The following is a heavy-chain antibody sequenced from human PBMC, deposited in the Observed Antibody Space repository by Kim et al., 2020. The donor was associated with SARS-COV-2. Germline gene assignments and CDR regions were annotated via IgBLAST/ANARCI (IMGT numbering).Heavy chain of an antibody. CDR3: AKGKGSLSGQWLADFDY. Sequence: GGSLRLSCAASGFTFDDYAMHWVRQAPGKGLEWVSLISGDGGSTYYADSVKGRFTISRDNSKNSLYLQMNSLRTEDTALYYCAKGKGSLSGQWLADFDYWGQGTLVTVSS. CDR1: GFTFDDYA. CDR2: ISGDGGST. J-gene: IGHJ4*02. D-gene: IGHD6-19*01. V-gene: IGHV3-43*02.